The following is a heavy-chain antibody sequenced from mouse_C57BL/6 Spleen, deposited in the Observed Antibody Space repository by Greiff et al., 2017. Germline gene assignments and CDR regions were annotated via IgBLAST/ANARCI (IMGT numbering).Heavy chain of an antibody. D-gene: IGHD4-1*01. V-gene: IGHV1-18*01. CDR1: GYTFTDYN. CDR2: INPNNGGT. J-gene: IGHJ1*03. Sequence: VQLKESGPELVKPGASVKIPCKASGYTFTDYNMDWVKQSHGKSLEWIGDINPNNGGTIYNQKFKGKATLTVDKSSSTAYMELRSLTSEDTAVYYCATGTGYFDVWGTGTTVTVSS. CDR3: ATGTGYFDV.